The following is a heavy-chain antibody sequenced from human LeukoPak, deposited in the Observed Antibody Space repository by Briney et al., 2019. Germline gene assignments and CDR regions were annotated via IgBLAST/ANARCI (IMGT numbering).Heavy chain of an antibody. CDR1: GFTFSRYW. CDR2: IKQDGSEK. D-gene: IGHD1-26*01. CDR3: ARDTRTFDY. V-gene: IGHV3-7*01. Sequence: GGSLRLSCAASGFTFSRYWMNWVRQAPGKGLEWVANIKQDGSEKYYVDSVKGRFTISRDNAKNSLFLQMNSLRAEDTAVYYCARDTRTFDYWGQGTLVTVSS. J-gene: IGHJ4*02.